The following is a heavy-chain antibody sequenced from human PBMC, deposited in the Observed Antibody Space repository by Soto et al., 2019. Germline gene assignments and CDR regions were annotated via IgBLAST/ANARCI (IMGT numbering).Heavy chain of an antibody. Sequence: GXSVKVSCTAAGDTFNKFGVIWGRRAPGQGLEWMGGIIPMYGAANSAQKFRDRVSITADGSTNTAYMELSSLRSEDTAIYFCARRMRALRTDDVFDTWGNGTVVTV. J-gene: IGHJ3*02. CDR2: IIPMYGAA. CDR3: ARRMRALRTDDVFDT. CDR1: GDTFNKFG. V-gene: IGHV1-69*01.